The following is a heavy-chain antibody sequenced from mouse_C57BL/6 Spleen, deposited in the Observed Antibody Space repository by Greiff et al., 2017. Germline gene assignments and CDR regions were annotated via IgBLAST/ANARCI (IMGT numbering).Heavy chain of an antibody. V-gene: IGHV1-52*01. Sequence: QVQLQQPGAELVRPGSSVKLSCKASGYTFTSYWMHWVKQRPIQGLEWIGNIDPSDSETHYNQKFKDKATLTVDKSSSTAYMQLSSLTSEDSAVYYCARGVTGTNFAYWGQGTLVTVSA. D-gene: IGHD4-1*01. CDR3: ARGVTGTNFAY. CDR2: IDPSDSET. J-gene: IGHJ3*01. CDR1: GYTFTSYW.